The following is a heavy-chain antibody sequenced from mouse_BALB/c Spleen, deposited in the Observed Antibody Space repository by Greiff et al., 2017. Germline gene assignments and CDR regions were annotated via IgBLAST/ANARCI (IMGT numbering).Heavy chain of an antibody. CDR2: IRSKANNHAT. CDR3: TRARGLSDYYGSSGARPWFAY. J-gene: IGHJ3*01. D-gene: IGHD1-1*01. V-gene: IGHV6-6*01. Sequence: EVKLEESGGGLVQPGGSMKLSCAASGFTFSDAWMDWVRQSPEKGLEWVAEIRSKANNHATYYAESVKGRFTISRDDSKSSVYLQMNSLRAEDTGIYYCTRARGLSDYYGSSGARPWFAYWGQGTLVTVSA. CDR1: GFTFSDAW.